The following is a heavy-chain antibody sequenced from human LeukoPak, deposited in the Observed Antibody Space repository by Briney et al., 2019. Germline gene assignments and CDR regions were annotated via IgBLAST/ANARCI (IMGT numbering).Heavy chain of an antibody. CDR2: ISWNSGSI. J-gene: IGHJ4*02. CDR3: AKALRITMIVDDSYYFDY. D-gene: IGHD3-22*01. Sequence: PGGSLRLSCAASGFTVSSNYMSWVRQAPGKGLEWVSGISWNSGSIGYADSVKGRFTISRDNAKNSLYLQMNSLRAEDTALYYCAKALRITMIVDDSYYFDYWGQGTLVTVSS. V-gene: IGHV3-9*01. CDR1: GFTVSSNY.